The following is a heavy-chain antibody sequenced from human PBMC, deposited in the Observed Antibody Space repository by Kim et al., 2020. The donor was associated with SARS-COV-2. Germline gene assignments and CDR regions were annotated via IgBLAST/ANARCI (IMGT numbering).Heavy chain of an antibody. CDR3: ASSYSSSWDAFDI. V-gene: IGHV4-59*01. D-gene: IGHD6-13*01. Sequence: YNPSLKSRVTISVATSKNQFSLKLSYVTAADTAVYYCASSYSSSWDAFDIWGQGTMVTVSS. J-gene: IGHJ3*02.